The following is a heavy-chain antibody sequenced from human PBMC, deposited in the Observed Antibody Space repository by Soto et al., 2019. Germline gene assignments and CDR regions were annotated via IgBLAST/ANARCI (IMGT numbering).Heavy chain of an antibody. D-gene: IGHD3-16*01. V-gene: IGHV1-69*06. CDR3: AKAWGGGIYYYYYAMDV. J-gene: IGHJ6*01. CDR1: GGYFNNRQTLNSYH. Sequence: QVQVVQSGAEVKRPGSSVNVSCKASGGYFNNRQTLNSYHISWVRQAPVQGLEWMGGIITLFGTTNYAQRFQGRVTTTADNNTTPNHQELDLASDDEAAVYYSAKAWGGGIYYYYYAMDVWGVWTAVPVSS. CDR2: IITLFGTT.